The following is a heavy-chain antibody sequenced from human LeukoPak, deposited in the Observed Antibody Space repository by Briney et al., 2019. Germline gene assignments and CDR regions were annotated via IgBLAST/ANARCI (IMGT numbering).Heavy chain of an antibody. D-gene: IGHD1-26*01. CDR3: ARAYSGSYKRSWFDP. J-gene: IGHJ5*02. Sequence: ASVKVSCKASGYTFTSYGISWVRQAPGQGLAWMGWISAYNGNTNYSQKLQGRVTMTTDTSTSTAYMELRSLRSDDTAVYYCARAYSGSYKRSWFDPWGQGTLVTVSS. CDR2: ISAYNGNT. V-gene: IGHV1-18*01. CDR1: GYTFTSYG.